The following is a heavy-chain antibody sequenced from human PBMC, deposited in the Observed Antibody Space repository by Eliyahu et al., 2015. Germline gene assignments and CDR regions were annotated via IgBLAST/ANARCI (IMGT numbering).Heavy chain of an antibody. CDR1: GFXFXSYG. D-gene: IGHD6-13*01. V-gene: IGHV3-30*18. J-gene: IGHJ6*03. CDR2: ISYDGSSK. CDR3: AKDKRDPSSSWPYYYYFMDV. Sequence: QVQLVESGGGVVQPGRSLRLSCAXSGFXFXSYGXXWXRQAPGKGLEWVAVISYDGSSKYSADSVKGRFTISRDNSKNTLYLQMNSLSAEDRAVYYCAKDKRDPSSSWPYYYYFMDVWGKGTTVTVSS.